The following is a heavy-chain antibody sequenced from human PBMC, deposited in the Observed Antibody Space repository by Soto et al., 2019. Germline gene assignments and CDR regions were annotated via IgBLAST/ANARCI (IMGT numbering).Heavy chain of an antibody. CDR1: GGSISSNY. CDR2: VYNSGST. Sequence: LSLTCTVSGGSISSNYWSWIRQPPGKGLEWIGYVYNSGSTNYNPSLKSQVTISVDTSKNQFSLKLTSVTAADTAMYYCTRGSSWYDVDWFDPWGPGTLVT. V-gene: IGHV4-59*01. D-gene: IGHD6-13*01. CDR3: TRGSSWYDVDWFDP. J-gene: IGHJ5*02.